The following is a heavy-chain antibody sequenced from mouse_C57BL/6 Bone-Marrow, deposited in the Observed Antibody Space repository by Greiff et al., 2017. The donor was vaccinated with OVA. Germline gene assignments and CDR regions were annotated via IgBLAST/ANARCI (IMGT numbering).Heavy chain of an antibody. Sequence: DVKLVESGGGLVKPGGSLKLSCAASGFTFSSYAMSWVRQTPGKRLEWVGTISDGGSDTYYPDNVKGRFTITRDNAKNNLYLQMSHLKSEDTAMYYCAREGNSNWYFDVWGTGTTVTVSA. CDR1: GFTFSSYA. D-gene: IGHD2-1*01. V-gene: IGHV5-4*01. CDR3: AREGNSNWYFDV. CDR2: ISDGGSDT. J-gene: IGHJ1*03.